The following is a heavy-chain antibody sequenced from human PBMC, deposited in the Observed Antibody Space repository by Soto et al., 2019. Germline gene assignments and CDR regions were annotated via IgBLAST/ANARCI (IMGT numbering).Heavy chain of an antibody. J-gene: IGHJ4*02. Sequence: SETLSPTCTVSAGSISNYYCNWTRRPAGKEVEWIGRIDSSGSINYSPSLKSRVTMSVDTSENQFSLKLSSVTAADTAVYHCARGGHDFWSGPFDYWGQGTPVTVS. CDR2: IDSSGSI. CDR3: ARGGHDFWSGPFDY. CDR1: AGSISNYY. D-gene: IGHD3-3*01. V-gene: IGHV4-4*07.